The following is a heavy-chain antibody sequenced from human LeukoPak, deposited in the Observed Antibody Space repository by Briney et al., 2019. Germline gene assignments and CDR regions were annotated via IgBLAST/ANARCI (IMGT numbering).Heavy chain of an antibody. CDR1: GVSISRYY. CDR3: ASYDGYNSYYFDY. D-gene: IGHD5-24*01. Sequence: PSETLSLTCTVSGVSISRYYCNCIRQPPGKGLEWIGYIFYSGSTNYNPSLKSRVTMSVDTSKNQFSLKLSSVTAADTAVYYCASYDGYNSYYFDYWGQGTLVTVSS. J-gene: IGHJ4*02. CDR2: IFYSGST. V-gene: IGHV4-59*01.